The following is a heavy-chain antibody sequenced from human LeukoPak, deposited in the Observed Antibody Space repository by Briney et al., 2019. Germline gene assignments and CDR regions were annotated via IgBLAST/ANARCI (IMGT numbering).Heavy chain of an antibody. Sequence: GGSLRLSCAASGFTFSSSWMSWVRQAPGKGLEWVATTKPDGSDKSYVDSVKGRFTISRDDAKNSLYLQMNSLKVEDTAIYYCARDNWVDCWGQGTLVTVSS. CDR2: TKPDGSDK. J-gene: IGHJ5*01. V-gene: IGHV3-7*03. CDR1: GFTFSSSW. CDR3: ARDNWVDC.